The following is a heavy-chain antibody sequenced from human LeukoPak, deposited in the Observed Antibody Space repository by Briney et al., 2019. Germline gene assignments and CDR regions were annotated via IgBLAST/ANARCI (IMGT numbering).Heavy chain of an antibody. CDR3: ARSHLEAFDI. Sequence: TSETLSLTCTVSGGSISSYYWSWIRQPPGKGLEWIGYIYYSGSTNYNPSLKSRVTISVDTSKNQFSLKLSSVTAADTAVYYCARSHLEAFDIWGQGTMVTVSS. V-gene: IGHV4-59*01. D-gene: IGHD1-1*01. CDR1: GGSISSYY. CDR2: IYYSGST. J-gene: IGHJ3*02.